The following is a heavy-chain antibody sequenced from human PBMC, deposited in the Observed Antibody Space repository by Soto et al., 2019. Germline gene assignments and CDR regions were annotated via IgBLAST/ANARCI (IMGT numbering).Heavy chain of an antibody. Sequence: PGASLRLSCAASGFTLRSYGLHWARQAPGKGLVWVAVRWYDGSNKYYADSVKGRFTSSRDNSKNTLYLQMNSLRAEDTAVYYCARDPPGIAVNRDPSFDYWGQGTLVTAAS. CDR1: GFTLRSYG. CDR2: RWYDGSNK. V-gene: IGHV3-33*01. J-gene: IGHJ4*02. CDR3: ARDPPGIAVNRDPSFDY. D-gene: IGHD6-19*01.